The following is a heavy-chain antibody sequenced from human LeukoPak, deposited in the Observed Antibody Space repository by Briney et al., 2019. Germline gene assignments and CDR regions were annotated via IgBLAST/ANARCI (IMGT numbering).Heavy chain of an antibody. CDR3: ARYGSGSHFDY. V-gene: IGHV3-74*03. Sequence: PGGSLRLSCAASGFSITNCWMHWVRQAPGKGLVWVSVINSDGSSTTYADSVRGRFTISRDNAKNTLYLQMNSLRAEDTAVYYCARYGSGSHFDYWGQGTLVTVSS. J-gene: IGHJ4*02. CDR1: GFSITNCW. CDR2: INSDGSST. D-gene: IGHD3-10*01.